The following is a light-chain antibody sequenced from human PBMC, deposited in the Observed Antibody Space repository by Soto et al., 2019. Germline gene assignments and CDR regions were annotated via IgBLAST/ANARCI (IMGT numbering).Light chain of an antibody. J-gene: IGKJ5*01. V-gene: IGKV3-20*01. Sequence: EIMLTQSPGTLSLSPGERATLSCRASQSLSGNYLAWFQQKPGQTPRLLIYSASNRATDIPDRFSGSGSGTYFTLTISRLAHEFFVVYYCQYNSRSPITFGQGTRLEIK. CDR2: SAS. CDR1: QSLSGNY. CDR3: QYNSRSPIT.